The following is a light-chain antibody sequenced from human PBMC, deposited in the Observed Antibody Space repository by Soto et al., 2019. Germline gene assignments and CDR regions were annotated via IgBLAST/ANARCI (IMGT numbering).Light chain of an antibody. J-gene: IGKJ5*01. V-gene: IGKV1-39*01. CDR1: QSISNY. Sequence: DIQMTQSPSSLSASVGDRVTITCRPSQSISNYLNWYQQKPGKAPKLLIYAASSLQSGVPSRFSGSGSGTDFTLTISSLQPEDFATYYCQQSYSTPWTFGQGTRLEIK. CDR2: AAS. CDR3: QQSYSTPWT.